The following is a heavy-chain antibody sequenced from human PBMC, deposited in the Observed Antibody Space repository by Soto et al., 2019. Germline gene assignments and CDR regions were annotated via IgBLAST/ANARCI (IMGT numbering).Heavy chain of an antibody. CDR2: IIPIFGTA. CDR3: AIPGYCSSTSCTIRMDV. D-gene: IGHD2-2*01. V-gene: IGHV1-69*13. J-gene: IGHJ6*02. Sequence: GASVKVSCKASGCTFSSYAISWVRQAPGQGLEWMGGIIPIFGTANYAQKFQGRVTITADESTSTAYMELSSLRSEDTAVYYCAIPGYCSSTSCTIRMDVWGQGTTVTVSS. CDR1: GCTFSSYA.